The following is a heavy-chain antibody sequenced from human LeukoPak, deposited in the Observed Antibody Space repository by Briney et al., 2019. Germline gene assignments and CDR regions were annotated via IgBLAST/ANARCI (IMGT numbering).Heavy chain of an antibody. V-gene: IGHV3-23*01. CDR3: AKDEDMIVVVLFDY. CDR1: GFTFRSYA. CDR2: ITASGSST. D-gene: IGHD3-22*01. J-gene: IGHJ4*02. Sequence: GGSLRLSCAASGFTFRSYAMNWVRQAPGKGLEWVSGITASGSSTYYADSVKGRFTISRDNSKNTLYLQMNSLRAEDTAVYYCAKDEDMIVVVLFDYWGQGTLVTVSS.